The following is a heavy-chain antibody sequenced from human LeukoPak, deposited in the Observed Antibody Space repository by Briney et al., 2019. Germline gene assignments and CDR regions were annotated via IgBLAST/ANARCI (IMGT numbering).Heavy chain of an antibody. V-gene: IGHV1-8*01. CDR2: MNPNSGNT. CDR3: ASPYSVLGEGYGMDV. CDR1: GYTFTSYD. J-gene: IGHJ6*02. D-gene: IGHD5/OR15-5a*01. Sequence: GASVKVSCKASGYTFTSYDINWVRQATGQGLEWMGWMNPNSGNTGYAQKFQGRVTMTRNTSISTAYMELSSLRSEDTAVYYCASPYSVLGEGYGMDVWGQGTTVTVSS.